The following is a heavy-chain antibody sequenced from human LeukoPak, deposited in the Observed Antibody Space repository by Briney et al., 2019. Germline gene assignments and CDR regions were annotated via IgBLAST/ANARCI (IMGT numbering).Heavy chain of an antibody. J-gene: IGHJ4*02. V-gene: IGHV4-61*08. Sequence: SQTLSLTCTVSGGSISSGDYYWSWIRQPPGKGLEWIGYIYYSGSTNYNPSLKSRVTISVDTSKNQFSLKLSSVTAADTAVYYCARGGYSSGWYEGEFDYWGQGTLVTVSS. D-gene: IGHD6-19*01. CDR2: IYYSGST. CDR3: ARGGYSSGWYEGEFDY. CDR1: GGSISSGDYY.